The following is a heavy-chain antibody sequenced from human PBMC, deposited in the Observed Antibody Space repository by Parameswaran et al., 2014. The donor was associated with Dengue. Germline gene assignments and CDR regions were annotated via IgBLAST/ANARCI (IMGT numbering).Heavy chain of an antibody. J-gene: IGHJ4*02. CDR3: ARDIVRIAATEGIDY. V-gene: IGHV1-2*02. Sequence: WVRQAPGQGLEWMGWINPNSGGTNYAQKFQGRVTMTRDTSISTAYMELSRLRSDDTAVYYCARDIVRIAATEGIDYWGQGTLVTVSS. CDR2: INPNSGGT. D-gene: IGHD2-15*01.